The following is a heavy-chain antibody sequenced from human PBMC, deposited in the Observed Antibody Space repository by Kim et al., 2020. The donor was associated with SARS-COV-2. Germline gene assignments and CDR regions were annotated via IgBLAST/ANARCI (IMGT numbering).Heavy chain of an antibody. J-gene: IGHJ5*02. Sequence: PHYAQQFHGRVTITADESTSTAYMELSSLSSEDTAVYYCARLRGDWFDPWGQGTLLTVSS. CDR3: ARLRGDWFDP. V-gene: IGHV1-69*01. CDR2: P. D-gene: IGHD3-16*01.